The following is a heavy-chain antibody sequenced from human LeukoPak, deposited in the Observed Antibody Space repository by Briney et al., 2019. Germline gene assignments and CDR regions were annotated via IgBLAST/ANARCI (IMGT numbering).Heavy chain of an antibody. D-gene: IGHD1-7*01. CDR2: MNPNSGNT. V-gene: IGHV1-8*01. CDR3: ARVRRGHVRNSQGLYYFDY. Sequence: ASVKVSCKASGYAFTSYDINWVRQATGQGLEWMGWMNPNSGNTGYAQKFQGRGTMTRNTSISTAYLELSSLRSEDTAVYYCARVRRGHVRNSQGLYYFDYWGRGTVVTVSS. CDR1: GYAFTSYD. J-gene: IGHJ4*02.